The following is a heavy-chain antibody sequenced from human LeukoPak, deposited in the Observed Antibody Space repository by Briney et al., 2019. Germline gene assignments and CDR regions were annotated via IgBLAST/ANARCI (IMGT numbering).Heavy chain of an antibody. CDR3: ARRGPYFDY. J-gene: IGHJ4*02. Sequence: GGSLRLSCTASGFIFSNHGMNWVRQAPGKGVEWISYISSTSSDIYYLDSVKGRFTISRDNAKNSLYLQMNSLRAEDTSIYYCARRGPYFDYWGQGILVTVSS. V-gene: IGHV3-21*05. D-gene: IGHD3-10*01. CDR2: ISSTSSDI. CDR1: GFIFSNHG.